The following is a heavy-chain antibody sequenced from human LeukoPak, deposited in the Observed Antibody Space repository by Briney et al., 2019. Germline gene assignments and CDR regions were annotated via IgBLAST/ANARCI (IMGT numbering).Heavy chain of an antibody. CDR2: IYTSGST. CDR3: ARLLRYFDWLQYNWFDP. J-gene: IGHJ5*02. Sequence: SETLSLTCTVSGGSISSYYWSWIRQPAGKGLEWIGRIYTSGSTNYNPSLKSRVTMSVDTSKNQFSLKLSSVTAADTAVYYCARLLRYFDWLQYNWFDPWGQGTLVTVSS. V-gene: IGHV4-4*07. CDR1: GGSISSYY. D-gene: IGHD3-9*01.